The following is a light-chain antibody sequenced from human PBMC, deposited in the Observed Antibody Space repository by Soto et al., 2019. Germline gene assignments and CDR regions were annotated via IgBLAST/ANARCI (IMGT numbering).Light chain of an antibody. V-gene: IGKV3-20*01. J-gene: IGKJ5*01. CDR2: GAS. CDR3: QQYGSSPQST. CDR1: QSVSSN. Sequence: EIVMTQSPATLPGSPGERATLSCRASQSVSSNLAWYQQKPGQAPRFLIYGASSRATGIPDRFSGSGSGTDFTLTISRLEPEDFAVYYCQQYGSSPQSTFGQGTRLEIK.